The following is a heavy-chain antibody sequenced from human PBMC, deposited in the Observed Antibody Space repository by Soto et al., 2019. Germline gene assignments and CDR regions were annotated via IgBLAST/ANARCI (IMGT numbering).Heavy chain of an antibody. D-gene: IGHD2-2*03. Sequence: SETLSLTCTVSGGSISSSSYYWGWIRQPPGKGLEWIGSIYYSGSTYYNPSLKSRVTISVDTSKNQFSLKLSSVTAADTAVYYCAGPLVDIVLVPAAMSDYYYGMDVWGQGTTVT. J-gene: IGHJ6*02. CDR3: AGPLVDIVLVPAAMSDYYYGMDV. V-gene: IGHV4-39*01. CDR2: IYYSGST. CDR1: GGSISSSSYY.